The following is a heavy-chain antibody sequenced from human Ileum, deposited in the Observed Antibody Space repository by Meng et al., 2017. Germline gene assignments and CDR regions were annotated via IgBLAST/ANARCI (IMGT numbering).Heavy chain of an antibody. CDR3: ARGVVTYYDSSTLTWFDP. CDR2: IYHSGVT. CDR1: GGAISGGHYF. Sequence: VQSPDSGPGTVKPSPTLSLTCTVSGGAISGGHYFWSWIRQHPEKGLEWIGYIYHSGVTYYSPSLKSRLTISVDTSKNQFSLKLSSVTAADTAIYYCARGVVTYYDSSTLTWFDPWGQGALVTVSS. J-gene: IGHJ5*02. D-gene: IGHD3-22*01. V-gene: IGHV4-31*03.